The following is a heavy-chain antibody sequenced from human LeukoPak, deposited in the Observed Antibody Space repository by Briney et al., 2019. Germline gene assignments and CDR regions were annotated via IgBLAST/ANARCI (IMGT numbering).Heavy chain of an antibody. V-gene: IGHV4-4*07. CDR3: ARGFRWFDP. CDR1: GGSISNYY. CDR2: IYARGNT. J-gene: IGHJ5*02. Sequence: PSETLSPTCTVSGGSISNYYWSWIRQPAGKGLEWIGLIYARGNTNYNPSLKSRVTMSIDTSKNQFSLKLSSVTAADTAVYYCARGFRWFDPWGQGTLVTVSS. D-gene: IGHD2/OR15-2a*01.